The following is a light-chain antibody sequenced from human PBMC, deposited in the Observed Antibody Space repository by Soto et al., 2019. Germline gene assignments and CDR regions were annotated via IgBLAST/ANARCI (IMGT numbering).Light chain of an antibody. CDR2: GAS. CDR3: QQYNDWWT. Sequence: EIVLTQSPATLSSFPGDRVTLSCRASQAVNTRLAWYQHRPGQAPRLLIYGASTRATGVPGRFSGSGSGTEFTLTISSLQSEDFAVYYCQQYNDWWTFGQGTKVEIK. J-gene: IGKJ1*01. V-gene: IGKV3-15*01. CDR1: QAVNTR.